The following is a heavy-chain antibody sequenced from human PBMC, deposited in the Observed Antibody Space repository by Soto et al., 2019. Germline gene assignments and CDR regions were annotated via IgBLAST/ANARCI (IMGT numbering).Heavy chain of an antibody. CDR2: ISAYNGNT. CDR1: DTFTSYG. D-gene: IGHD1-26*01. CDR3: ARDAAVGLFDY. Sequence: QVQLVQSGAEVKKPGASVKVSCKASDTFTSYGISWVRQAPGQGLEWMGWISAYNGNTNYAQKLQGRVTMTTDTSTSTAYMELRSLRSDDTAVYYCARDAAVGLFDYWGQGTLVIVSS. V-gene: IGHV1-18*01. J-gene: IGHJ4*02.